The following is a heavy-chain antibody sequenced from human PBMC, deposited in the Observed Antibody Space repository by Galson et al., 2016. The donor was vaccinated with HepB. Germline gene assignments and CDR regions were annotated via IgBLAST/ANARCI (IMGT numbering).Heavy chain of an antibody. D-gene: IGHD2-15*01. J-gene: IGHJ6*02. CDR3: ARDTKGRVEVVVAANYYYYYGMDV. V-gene: IGHV3-30*03. CDR1: GFTFSSSA. Sequence: SLRLSCAASGFTFSSSAMNWVRQAPGKGLEWVAVISYDGSNKYYADSVKGRFTISRDNSKNTLYLQMNSLRAEFTAVYYCARDTKGRVEVVVAANYYYYYGMDVWGQGTTVTVSS. CDR2: ISYDGSNK.